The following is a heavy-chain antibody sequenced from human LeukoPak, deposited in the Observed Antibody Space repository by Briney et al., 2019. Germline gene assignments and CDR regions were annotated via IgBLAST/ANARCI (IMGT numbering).Heavy chain of an antibody. D-gene: IGHD2-2*01. CDR1: GYTFTSYG. CDR2: ISAYNGNT. J-gene: IGHJ4*02. CDR3: ARAGRYLLLLH. V-gene: IGHV1-18*01. Sequence: ASVKVSCKASGYTFTSYGITWVRQGPGQGLEWVGWISAYNGNTNYAQKLQGRVTMSTDTSTSTAYLDLRSLRSDDTAVYYCARAGRYLLLLHWGQGTLVTVAS.